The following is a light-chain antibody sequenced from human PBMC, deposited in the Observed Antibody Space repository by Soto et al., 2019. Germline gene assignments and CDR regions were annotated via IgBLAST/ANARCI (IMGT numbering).Light chain of an antibody. CDR2: GAS. CDR3: QHYQSGHPIT. V-gene: IGKV3-20*01. CDR1: QSVGTR. Sequence: ILLTQSPATLSLSPGERATLSCRAAQSVGTRLAWYQHKTGQAPRLLISGASSRATGIPDRFTGSGSETSFTLTISRLEPEDFALYYCQHYQSGHPITFGQGTRLEIK. J-gene: IGKJ5*01.